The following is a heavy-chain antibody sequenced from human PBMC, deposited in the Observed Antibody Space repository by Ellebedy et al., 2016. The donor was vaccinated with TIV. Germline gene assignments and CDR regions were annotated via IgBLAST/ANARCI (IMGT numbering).Heavy chain of an antibody. CDR1: GYTFTAYP. CDR2: INMNTGNP. V-gene: IGHV7-4-1*02. D-gene: IGHD1-1*01. CDR3: ARDSRYNWNDWDYYHMDV. Sequence: ASVKVSCKASGYTFTAYPINWVRQAPGQGLEWLGWINMNTGNPTYAQAFTGRFVFSLDTSVSTAYLQISSLKAEDTAVYYCARDSRYNWNDWDYYHMDVWGKGTTVTVSS. J-gene: IGHJ6*03.